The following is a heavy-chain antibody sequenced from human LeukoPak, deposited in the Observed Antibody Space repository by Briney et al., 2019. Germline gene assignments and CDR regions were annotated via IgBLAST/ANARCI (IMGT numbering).Heavy chain of an antibody. J-gene: IGHJ4*02. CDR3: ARETAYDFWSGYLYYFDY. D-gene: IGHD3-3*01. V-gene: IGHV1-8*01. Sequence: ASVKVSCKASGYTFTSYDINWVRQATGQGLEWMGWMNPNSGNTGYAQKFQGRVTMTIDTSTSTAYMELRSLRSDDTAVYYCARETAYDFWSGYLYYFDYWGQGTLVTVSS. CDR2: MNPNSGNT. CDR1: GYTFTSYD.